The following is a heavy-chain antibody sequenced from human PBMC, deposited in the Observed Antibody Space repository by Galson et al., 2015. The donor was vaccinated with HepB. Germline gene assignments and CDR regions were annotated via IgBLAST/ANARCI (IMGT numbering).Heavy chain of an antibody. J-gene: IGHJ4*02. CDR3: ARGGGDSPELDY. Sequence: FLRLSCAASGFTVSSNYMSWVRQAPGKGLEWVLVIYSGGSTYYADSVKGRFTISRDNSKNTLYLQMNSLRAEDTAVYYCARGGGDSPELDYWGQGTLVTVSS. CDR1: GFTVSSNY. V-gene: IGHV3-66*01. CDR2: IYSGGST. D-gene: IGHD2-21*02.